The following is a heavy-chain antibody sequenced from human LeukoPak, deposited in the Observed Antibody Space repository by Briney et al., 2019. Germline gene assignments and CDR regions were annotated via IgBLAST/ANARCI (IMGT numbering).Heavy chain of an antibody. CDR1: GGSISSYY. D-gene: IGHD6-13*01. Sequence: SETLSLTCTVSGGSISSYYWSWIRQPPGKGLEWIGYIYTSGSTNYNPSLKSRVTISVDTSKNQFSLELSSVTAADTAVYYCARGEAAAGVFDYWGQGTLVTVSS. CDR3: ARGEAAAGVFDY. J-gene: IGHJ4*02. V-gene: IGHV4-4*09. CDR2: IYTSGST.